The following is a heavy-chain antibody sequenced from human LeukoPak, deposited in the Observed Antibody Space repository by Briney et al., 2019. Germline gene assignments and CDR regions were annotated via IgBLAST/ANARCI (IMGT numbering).Heavy chain of an antibody. D-gene: IGHD5-18*01. CDR2: ISGSGGST. J-gene: IGHJ4*02. CDR3: AKDDGESLWFFGNDY. CDR1: GFTFSSYA. V-gene: IGHV3-23*01. Sequence: GGSLRLSCAASGFTFSSYAMRWVRQAPGKGLEWVSAISGSGGSTYHADSVKGRFTISRDNSKNTLYLQMNSLRAEDTAVYYCAKDDGESLWFFGNDYWGQGTLVTVSS.